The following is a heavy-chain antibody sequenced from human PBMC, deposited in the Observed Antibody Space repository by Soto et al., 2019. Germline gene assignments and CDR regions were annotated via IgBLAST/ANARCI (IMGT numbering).Heavy chain of an antibody. Sequence: QVQLVESGGGVVQPGRSLRLSCAASGFTFSSYGMHWVRQAPGKGLEWVAVISYDGSNKYYADSVKGRFTISRDNSKNALYLQMNSLSAEDTAVYYCAKDFGRSNSWYFDYWGQGTLVTVAA. CDR3: AKDFGRSNSWYFDY. D-gene: IGHD6-13*01. J-gene: IGHJ4*02. CDR1: GFTFSSYG. V-gene: IGHV3-30*18. CDR2: ISYDGSNK.